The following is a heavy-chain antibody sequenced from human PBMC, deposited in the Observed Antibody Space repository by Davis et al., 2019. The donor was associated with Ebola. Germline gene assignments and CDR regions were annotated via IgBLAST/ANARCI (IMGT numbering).Heavy chain of an antibody. CDR1: GGSISSGSYY. CDR2: IYTSGST. V-gene: IGHV4-61*09. J-gene: IGHJ6*03. Sequence: SETLSLTCTVSGGSISSGSYYWSWIRQPAGKGLEWIGHIYTSGSTKYNPSLKSRVTISIDTSKNQFSLKLSSVTAADTAVYYCARTGITSYLYYYMDVWGKGTTVTVSS. CDR3: ARTGITSYLYYYMDV. D-gene: IGHD1-7*01.